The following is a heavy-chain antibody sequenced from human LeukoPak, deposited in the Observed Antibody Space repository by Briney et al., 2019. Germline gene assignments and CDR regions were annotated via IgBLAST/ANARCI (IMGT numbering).Heavy chain of an antibody. CDR2: ISSDGTTT. CDR3: VRDRGGLPVVY. D-gene: IGHD3-10*01. V-gene: IGHV3-74*01. J-gene: IGHJ4*02. Sequence: PGGSLRLSCAASGFTFSAYWMHWVRQIQGKGLVWVSHISSDGTTTTYADSVKGRFTISRDNARNTLFLQMKSLRAEDTAVYFCVRDRGGLPVVYWGQGGLVTVSS. CDR1: GFTFSAYW.